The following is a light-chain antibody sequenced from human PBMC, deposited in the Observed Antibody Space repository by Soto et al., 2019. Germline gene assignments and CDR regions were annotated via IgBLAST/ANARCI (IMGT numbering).Light chain of an antibody. J-gene: IGKJ2*01. CDR1: QTTNTW. Sequence: DIQMTQFPSTLSASVGDRVTITCRASQTTNTWLAWYQQKPGTAPKLLIYDASSLEGGVPSRFSASGSGTEFTLTISSLQPDDLATYYCLQYISYPYTFGQGTKVDIK. V-gene: IGKV1-5*01. CDR3: LQYISYPYT. CDR2: DAS.